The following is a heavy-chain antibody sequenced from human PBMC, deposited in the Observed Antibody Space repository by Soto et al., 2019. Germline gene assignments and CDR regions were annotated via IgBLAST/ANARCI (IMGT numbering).Heavy chain of an antibody. J-gene: IGHJ4*02. CDR3: ARGPEGDSSEY. V-gene: IGHV4-59*01. D-gene: IGHD3-16*01. CDR1: GGSISNYY. CDR2: ISYSGST. Sequence: PSETLSLTCTVSGGSISNYYWTWIRQPPGKGLEWIGYISYSGSTNYNPSLKSRVTISLDTSNKQFSLKLSSVTAADTAVYYCARGPEGDSSEYCGPVTLGSVS.